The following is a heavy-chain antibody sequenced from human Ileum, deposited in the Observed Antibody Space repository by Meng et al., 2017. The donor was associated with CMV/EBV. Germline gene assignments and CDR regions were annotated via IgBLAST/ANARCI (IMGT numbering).Heavy chain of an antibody. J-gene: IGHJ3*02. Sequence: ASVQVSCKTSGYTFTGYYMNWVRQAPGQGPGWMGRINPNTGGTKYAQKFEDRVTMYVEKSTNTVYMDLGRLRSCDTAVYYCAVVGTYDVFDIWGQGTVVTVSS. CDR2: INPNTGGT. V-gene: IGHV1-2*02. CDR3: AVVGTYDVFDI. CDR1: GYTFTGYY. D-gene: IGHD1-14*01.